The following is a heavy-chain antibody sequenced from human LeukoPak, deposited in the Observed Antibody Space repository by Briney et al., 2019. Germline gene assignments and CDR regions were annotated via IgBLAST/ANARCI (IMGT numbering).Heavy chain of an antibody. Sequence: GESLKISCKGSGYNFTNYLISWVRQMPGKGLEWMGRIDPSDTYTSYSPSFQGHVTISADKSITTAYLQWSSLKASDTAMYHCARHGGGFYGSGNYLFDYWGQGTLVTVSS. CDR1: GYNFTNYL. J-gene: IGHJ4*02. CDR2: IDPSDTYT. V-gene: IGHV5-10-1*01. D-gene: IGHD3-10*01. CDR3: ARHGGGFYGSGNYLFDY.